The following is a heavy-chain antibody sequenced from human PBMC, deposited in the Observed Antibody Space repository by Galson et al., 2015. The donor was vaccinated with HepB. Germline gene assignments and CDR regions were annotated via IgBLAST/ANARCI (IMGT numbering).Heavy chain of an antibody. V-gene: IGHV3-21*01. CDR2: IRSSGSNI. D-gene: IGHD6-13*01. CDR1: GFIFSDYS. J-gene: IGHJ4*02. Sequence: SLRLSCAASGFIFSDYSMNWVRQAPGKGLEWPSFIRSSGSNIFYADSAKGRFTISRDNSKNTLYLQMNSLRAEDTAVYYCARELARAWRSSSWYSSPDYWGQGTRVTVSS. CDR3: ARELARAWRSSSWYSSPDY.